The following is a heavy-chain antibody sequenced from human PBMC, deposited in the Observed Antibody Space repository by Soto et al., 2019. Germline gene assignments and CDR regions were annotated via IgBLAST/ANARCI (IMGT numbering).Heavy chain of an antibody. D-gene: IGHD6-19*01. V-gene: IGHV3-7*03. CDR3: ARYPYSSGWHFDY. CDR1: GFTFSNYW. J-gene: IGHJ4*02. Sequence: GSLRLSCAASGFTFSNYWMSWVRQAPGRGLEWVANIKQDGSEKYYVDSVKGRFTISRDNAKNSLYLQMNSLRAEDTAVYYCARYPYSSGWHFDYWGQGTMVTVSA. CDR2: IKQDGSEK.